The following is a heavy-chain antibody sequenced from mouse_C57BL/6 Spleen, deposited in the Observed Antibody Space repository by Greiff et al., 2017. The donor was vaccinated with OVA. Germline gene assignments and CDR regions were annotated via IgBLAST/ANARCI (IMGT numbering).Heavy chain of an antibody. CDR2: IYPGDGDT. CDR3: ANDGYPLFAY. V-gene: IGHV1-82*01. CDR1: GYAFSSSW. Sequence: QVQLKESGPELVKPGASVKISCKASGYAFSSSWMNWVKQRPGKGLEWIGRIYPGDGDTNYNGKFKGKATLTADKSSSTAYMQLSSLTSEDSAVYFCANDGYPLFAYWGQGTLVTVSA. D-gene: IGHD2-3*01. J-gene: IGHJ3*01.